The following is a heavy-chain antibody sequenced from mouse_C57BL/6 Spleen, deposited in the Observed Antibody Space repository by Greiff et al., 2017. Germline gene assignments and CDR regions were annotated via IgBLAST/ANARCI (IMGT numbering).Heavy chain of an antibody. J-gene: IGHJ1*03. V-gene: IGHV7-1*01. CDR1: GFTFSDFY. CDR3: ARDDYYGRAYFDV. D-gene: IGHD1-1*01. CDR2: SRNKANDYTT. Sequence: EVMLVESGGGLVQSGRSLRLSCATSGFTFSDFYMVWVRQAPGKGLEWIAASRNKANDYTTEYSASVKGRFIVSRDTSQSILYLQMNALRAEDTAIYYCARDDYYGRAYFDVWGTGTTVTVSS.